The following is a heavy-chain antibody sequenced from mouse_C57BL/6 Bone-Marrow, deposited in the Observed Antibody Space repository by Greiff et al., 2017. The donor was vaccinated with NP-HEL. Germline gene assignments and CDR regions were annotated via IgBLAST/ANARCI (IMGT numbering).Heavy chain of an antibody. V-gene: IGHV3-3*01. J-gene: IGHJ4*01. CDR1: GFSITSDCY. Sequence: EVMLVASGPSLVRPSQTLSLTCTVTGFSITSDCYWIWIRQFPGNKLEYIGYTFYSGITYYNPSLENRTYITRDTSKNQFSLKLSSVTTEDTATYYCARAAYYSNYVAMDYWGQGTSVTVSS. CDR2: TFYSGIT. CDR3: ARAAYYSNYVAMDY. D-gene: IGHD2-5*01.